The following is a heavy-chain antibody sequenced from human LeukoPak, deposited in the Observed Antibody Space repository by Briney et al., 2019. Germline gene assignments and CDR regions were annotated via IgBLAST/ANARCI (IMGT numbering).Heavy chain of an antibody. CDR2: ISSSSSYI. J-gene: IGHJ6*02. Sequence: GGSLRLSCVVSGFTFSNNAMHWVRQAPGKGLEWVSSISSSSSYIYYADSVKGRFTISRDNAKNSLYLQMNSLRAEDTAVYYCARETIFGVVSSLDYYYGMDVWGQGTTVTVSS. V-gene: IGHV3-21*01. CDR3: ARETIFGVVSSLDYYYGMDV. CDR1: GFTFSNNA. D-gene: IGHD3-3*01.